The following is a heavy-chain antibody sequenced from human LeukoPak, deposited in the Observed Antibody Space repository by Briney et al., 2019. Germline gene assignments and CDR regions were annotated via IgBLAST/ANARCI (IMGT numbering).Heavy chain of an antibody. D-gene: IGHD3-10*01. Sequence: GGSLRLSCAASGFTFSSYAIHCVRQAPGKGLEWVAVISYDVSNKYYADSVKGRFTISRDNSKNTLYLQMNSLRAEDTAVYYCARDRYGSGSDYNLFDYWGQGTLVTVSS. V-gene: IGHV3-30-3*01. CDR3: ARDRYGSGSDYNLFDY. CDR1: GFTFSSYA. CDR2: ISYDVSNK. J-gene: IGHJ4*02.